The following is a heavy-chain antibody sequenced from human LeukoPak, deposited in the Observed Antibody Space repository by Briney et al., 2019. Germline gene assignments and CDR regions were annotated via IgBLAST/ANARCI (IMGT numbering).Heavy chain of an antibody. CDR3: ARDRQDPGAFASAFDI. Sequence: GGSLRLSCAASGSTFSRYWMHWVRQAPGKGPVWLSRIDSYGSTITYADSVKGRYTISRDNAKNTLYLQMNNLRVEDTAVYYCARDRQDPGAFASAFDIWGQGTLVDVSS. CDR2: IDSYGSTI. CDR1: GSTFSRYW. D-gene: IGHD4-17*01. V-gene: IGHV3-74*03. J-gene: IGHJ3*02.